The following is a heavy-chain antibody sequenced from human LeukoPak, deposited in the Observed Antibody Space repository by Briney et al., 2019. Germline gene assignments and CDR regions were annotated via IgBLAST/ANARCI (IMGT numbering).Heavy chain of an antibody. V-gene: IGHV3-73*01. J-gene: IGHJ5*02. CDR3: TSLVYDFWSGYLEGFDP. CDR1: GFTFSGSA. Sequence: XGSLRLSCAASGFTFSGSAMHWVRQASGKGLEWVGRIRSKANSYATAYAASVKGRFTISRDDSKNTAYLQMNSLKTEDTAVYYCTSLVYDFWSGYLEGFDPWGQGTLVTVSS. CDR2: IRSKANSYAT. D-gene: IGHD3-3*01.